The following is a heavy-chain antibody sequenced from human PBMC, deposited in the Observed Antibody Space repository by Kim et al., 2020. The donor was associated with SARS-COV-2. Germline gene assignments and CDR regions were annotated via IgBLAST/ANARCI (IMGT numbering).Heavy chain of an antibody. Sequence: SETLSLTCNVSGGSISSYYWSWIRQPPGKGLEWIGYIYYSGSTNYNPSLNSRVTISVDTSKNQFSLKLTSVTAADPAVYYCAREMRKAAAGGYYYYGMD. J-gene: IGHJ6*01. CDR2: IYYSGST. V-gene: IGHV4-59*01. CDR1: GGSISSYY. D-gene: IGHD6-13*01. CDR3: AREMRKAAAGGYYYYGMD.